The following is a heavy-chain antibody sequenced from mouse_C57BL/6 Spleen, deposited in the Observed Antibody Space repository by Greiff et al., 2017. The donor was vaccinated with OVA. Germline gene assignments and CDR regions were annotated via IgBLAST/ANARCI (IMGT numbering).Heavy chain of an antibody. Sequence: QVQLQQSGAELMKPGASVKLSCKATGYTFTGYWIEWVKQRPGHGLEWIGEILPGSSSTNYNEKFKGKATFTADTSSNTAYMQLSSLTTEDSAIYYCAIYDYDGSLFAYWGQGTLVTVSA. CDR2: ILPGSSST. D-gene: IGHD2-4*01. CDR3: AIYDYDGSLFAY. CDR1: GYTFTGYW. V-gene: IGHV1-9*01. J-gene: IGHJ3*01.